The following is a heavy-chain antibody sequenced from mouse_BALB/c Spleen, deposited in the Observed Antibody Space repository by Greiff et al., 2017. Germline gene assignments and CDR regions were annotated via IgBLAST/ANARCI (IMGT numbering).Heavy chain of an antibody. J-gene: IGHJ2*01. CDR2: INPGSGGT. CDR1: GYAFTNYL. Sequence: QVHVKQSGAELVRPGTSVKVSCKASGYAFTNYLIEWVKQRPGQGLEWIGVINPGSGGTNYNEKFKGKATLTADKSSSTAYMQLSSLTSDDSAVYFCARDDGYYEDYFDYWGQGTTLTVSS. D-gene: IGHD2-3*01. V-gene: IGHV1-54*01. CDR3: ARDDGYYEDYFDY.